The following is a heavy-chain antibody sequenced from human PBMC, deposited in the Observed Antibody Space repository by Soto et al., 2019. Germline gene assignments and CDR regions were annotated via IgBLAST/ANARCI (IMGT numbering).Heavy chain of an antibody. D-gene: IGHD4-17*01. CDR2: ISAYNGNT. V-gene: IGHV1-18*01. CDR3: ARDPRSPTESTVTVLDY. J-gene: IGHJ4*02. Sequence: GASVKVSCKASGYTFTTYAIHWVRQAPGQGLEWMGWISAYNGNTNYAQKLQGRVTMTTDTSTSTAYMELRSLRSDDTAVYYCARDPRSPTESTVTVLDYWGQGTLVTVSS. CDR1: GYTFTTYA.